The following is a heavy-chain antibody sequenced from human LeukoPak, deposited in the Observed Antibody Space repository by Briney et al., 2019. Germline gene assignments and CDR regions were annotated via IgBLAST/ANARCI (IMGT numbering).Heavy chain of an antibody. CDR2: ISYDGSNK. CDR3: ARGAYCSSTSCYTWNAFDI. Sequence: GGSPRLSCAASGFTFSSYAMHWVRQAPGKGLEWVAVISYDGSNKYYADSVKGRFTISRDNSKNTLYLQMNSLRAEDTAVYYCARGAYCSSTSCYTWNAFDIWGQGTMVTVSS. J-gene: IGHJ3*02. D-gene: IGHD2-2*02. CDR1: GFTFSSYA. V-gene: IGHV3-30-3*01.